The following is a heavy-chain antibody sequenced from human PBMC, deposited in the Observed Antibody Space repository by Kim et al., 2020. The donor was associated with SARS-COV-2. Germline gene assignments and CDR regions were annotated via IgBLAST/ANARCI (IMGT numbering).Heavy chain of an antibody. CDR2: VYLSGNT. CDR3: AREGLTSGSASFDQ. Sequence: SETLSLTCTISGDSMTGYYWSWIRQSAAKGLEWIGRVYLSGNTLYNPSLKSRVTMSIDTSKNQFSLTMTTMTAADTAVYFCAREGLTSGSASFDQWGQGT. J-gene: IGHJ5*02. CDR1: GDSMTGYY. V-gene: IGHV4-4*07. D-gene: IGHD6-19*01.